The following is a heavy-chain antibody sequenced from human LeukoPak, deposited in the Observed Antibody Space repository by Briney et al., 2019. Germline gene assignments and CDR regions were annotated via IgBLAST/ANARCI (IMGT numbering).Heavy chain of an antibody. CDR1: GFTFSSYW. CDR2: INQHGSEK. CDR3: ASSGPYQVHSFDY. V-gene: IGHV3-7*01. Sequence: GGSLRLSCAGSGFTFSSYWMTWVGQAPGKGLEWVSNINQHGSEKYYVDSVKGRFTISRDNAKNSLYLQMNSLRGEDTAVYYCASSGPYQVHSFDYWCQGTLVTVSS. D-gene: IGHD3-10*01. J-gene: IGHJ4*02.